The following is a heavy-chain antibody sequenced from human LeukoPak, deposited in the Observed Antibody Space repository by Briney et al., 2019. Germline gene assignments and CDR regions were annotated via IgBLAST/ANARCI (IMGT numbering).Heavy chain of an antibody. J-gene: IGHJ4*02. D-gene: IGHD3-9*01. Sequence: PGGSLRLSCAASGFTFSSYAMHWVRQAPGKGLEWVAVISYDGSNKYYADSVKGRFTISRDNSKNTLYLQMNSLRAGDTAVYYCARVFDYPTDYWGQGTLVTVSS. CDR3: ARVFDYPTDY. CDR1: GFTFSSYA. CDR2: ISYDGSNK. V-gene: IGHV3-30-3*01.